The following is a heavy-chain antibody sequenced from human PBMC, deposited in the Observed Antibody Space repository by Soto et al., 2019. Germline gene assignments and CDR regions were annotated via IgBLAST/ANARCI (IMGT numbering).Heavy chain of an antibody. Sequence: GESLKISCKGSGYSFSGYWTGLVRQMPGKGLEWMGVIYPGDSDTRYSPSFQGQVAFSVDKSTNTAYLQWSSLKASDTAMYYCVRLPGVRGVFDGFNIWGQGTLVTVSS. D-gene: IGHD3-10*01. J-gene: IGHJ3*02. CDR2: IYPGDSDT. CDR3: VRLPGVRGVFDGFNI. V-gene: IGHV5-51*01. CDR1: GYSFSGYW.